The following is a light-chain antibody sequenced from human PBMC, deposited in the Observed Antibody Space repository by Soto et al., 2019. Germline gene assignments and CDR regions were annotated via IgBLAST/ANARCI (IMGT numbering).Light chain of an antibody. CDR1: QSISSW. J-gene: IGKJ1*01. Sequence: DIQMTQSPSTLSASVGDRVIITCRASQSISSWLAWYLQKPGKATKLLIYKASSLASGVPSRFSGSGSGTEFTLTISSLQPDDFATYYCQQYNSYPWTFGQGTKVEIK. CDR2: KAS. CDR3: QQYNSYPWT. V-gene: IGKV1-5*03.